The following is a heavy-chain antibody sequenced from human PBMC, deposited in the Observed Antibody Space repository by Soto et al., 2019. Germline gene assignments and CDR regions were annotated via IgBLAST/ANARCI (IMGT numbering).Heavy chain of an antibody. Sequence: QVKLQESGPGLVKPSQTLSLTCNVSGGSISSDDYYWSWIRQPPGKGLEWIGYIYPSGSSYYNPSLQSRVTISIDTSKNQLSLKLSSVTAADSAVYYCARTSPRGSGTWFDPWGQGTLVTVSS. CDR2: IYPSGSS. J-gene: IGHJ5*02. V-gene: IGHV4-30-4*01. D-gene: IGHD3-10*01. CDR3: ARTSPRGSGTWFDP. CDR1: GGSISSDDYY.